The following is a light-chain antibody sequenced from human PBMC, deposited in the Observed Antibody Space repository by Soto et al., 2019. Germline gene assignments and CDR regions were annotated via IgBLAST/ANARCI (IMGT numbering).Light chain of an antibody. Sequence: EIVMTQSPGTRSVSPGERATLSCRASQSIGSHLAWYQQRPGQAPRLLIYSASTRATGIPARFSGSGSGTEFTLTISSLQSEDFAVYYCRQYNNWPPWTFGQGTKVDIK. CDR3: RQYNNWPPWT. V-gene: IGKV3-15*01. CDR1: QSIGSH. CDR2: SAS. J-gene: IGKJ1*01.